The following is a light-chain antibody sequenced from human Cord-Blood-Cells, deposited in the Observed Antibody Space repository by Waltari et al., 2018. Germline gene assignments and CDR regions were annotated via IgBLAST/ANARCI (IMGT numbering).Light chain of an antibody. CDR2: WAS. V-gene: IGKV4-1*01. J-gene: IGKJ2*03. CDR1: QSVLYSSNTKNY. CDR3: QQYYSTPHS. Sequence: DIVMTQSPVSLAVSLGERATINCKSSQSVLYSSNTKNYLAWYQQKPGHPPKLLIYWASTRESGVPDRFSGSGSGTDFTLTISSLQAEDVAVYYCQQYYSTPHSFGQGTKLEIK.